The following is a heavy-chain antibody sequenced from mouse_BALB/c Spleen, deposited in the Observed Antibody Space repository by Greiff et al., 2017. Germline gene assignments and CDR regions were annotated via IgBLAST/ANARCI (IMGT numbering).Heavy chain of an antibody. CDR3: ARRDGTPYAMDY. CDR2: IYPGGGYT. D-gene: IGHD2-1*01. CDR1: GYTFTNYW. V-gene: IGHV1-63*02. J-gene: IGHJ4*01. Sequence: QVQLQQSGAELVRPGTSVKISCTASGYTFTNYWLGWVKQRPGHGLEWIGDIYPGGGYTNYNEKFKGKATLTADTSSSTAYMQLSSLTSEDSAVYCCARRDGTPYAMDYWGQGTSVTVSS.